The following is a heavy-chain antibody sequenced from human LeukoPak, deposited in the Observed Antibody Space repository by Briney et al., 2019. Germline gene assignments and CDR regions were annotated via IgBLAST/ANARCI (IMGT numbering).Heavy chain of an antibody. Sequence: SVQVSCKASGYTFTDSFMHWVRQAPGQGLDWMGWINPNSGVTSYAQKFQGRVTMTRDTSISTAYMELSRLKSDDTAVYYCATLGGHSLAAQNGYWGQGSLVPVSS. J-gene: IGHJ4*02. CDR1: GYTFTDSF. V-gene: IGHV1-2*02. CDR3: ATLGGHSLAAQNGY. CDR2: INPNSGVT. D-gene: IGHD3-16*01.